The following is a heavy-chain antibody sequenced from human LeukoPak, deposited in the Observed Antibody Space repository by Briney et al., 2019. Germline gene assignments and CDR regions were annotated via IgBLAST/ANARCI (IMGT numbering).Heavy chain of an antibody. CDR2: INHSGST. CDR1: AGSISAYY. D-gene: IGHD3-10*01. V-gene: IGHV4-34*01. J-gene: IGHJ4*02. CDR3: ARGRIYYYGSGSYYKSPFDY. Sequence: SETLSLTCTVSAGSISAYYWTWIRQPPGKGLEWIGEINHSGSTNYNPSLKSRVTISVDTSKNQFSLKLSSVTAADTAVYYCARGRIYYYGSGSYYKSPFDYWGQGTLVTVS.